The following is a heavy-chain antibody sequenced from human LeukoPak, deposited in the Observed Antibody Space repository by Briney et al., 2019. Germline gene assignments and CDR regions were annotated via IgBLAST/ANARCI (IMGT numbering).Heavy chain of an antibody. CDR2: FDPEDGET. CDR3: ATFDYGSGSYDY. CDR1: GYTLTELS. Sequence: GASVKVSCKVSGYTLTELSMHWVRQAPGKGLEWMGSFDPEDGETIYAQKFQGRVTMTEDTSTDTAYMELSSLRSEDTAVYYCATFDYGSGSYDYWGQGTLVTVSS. V-gene: IGHV1-24*01. J-gene: IGHJ4*02. D-gene: IGHD3-10*01.